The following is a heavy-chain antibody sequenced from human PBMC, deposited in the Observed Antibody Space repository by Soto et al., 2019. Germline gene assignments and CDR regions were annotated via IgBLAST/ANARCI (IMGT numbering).Heavy chain of an antibody. J-gene: IGHJ4*02. CDR2: IYPGDSDT. CDR3: ERLSGPEHRPNY. Sequence: ESLKISCKGSGYSFTSYWIGWVRQMPGIGLECMGIIYPGDSDTRYSPSFQGQVTISADKSISTAYLQWSSLKASDTAVYYCERLSGPEHRPNYSGQGTLVIVSS. V-gene: IGHV5-51*01. CDR1: GYSFTSYW.